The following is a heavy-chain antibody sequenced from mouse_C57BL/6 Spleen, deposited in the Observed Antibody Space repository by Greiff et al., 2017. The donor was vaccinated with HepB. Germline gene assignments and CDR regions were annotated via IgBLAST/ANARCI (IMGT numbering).Heavy chain of an antibody. CDR3: ARSYYGSSYDY. Sequence: EVNVVESGGGLVQPGGSLSLSCAASGFTFTDYYMSWVRQPPGKALEWLGFIRNKANGYTTEYSASVKGRFTISRDNSQSILYLQMNALRAEDSATYYCARSYYGSSYDYWGQGTTLTVSS. CDR1: GFTFTDYY. CDR2: IRNKANGYTT. V-gene: IGHV7-3*01. J-gene: IGHJ2*01. D-gene: IGHD1-1*01.